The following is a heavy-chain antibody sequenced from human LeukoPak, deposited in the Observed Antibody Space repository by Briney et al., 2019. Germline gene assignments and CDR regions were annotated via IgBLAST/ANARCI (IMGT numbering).Heavy chain of an antibody. J-gene: IGHJ4*02. Sequence: GGSLRLSCAASGFTFSSNWMHWVRQAPGKGLVWVSRINSDGYSTSYADSVKGRFTISRDNAKNTLFLQMNSLRTQDTAVYYCARASDQQLVSPRYWGQGTLVTVSS. CDR1: GFTFSSNW. CDR3: ARASDQQLVSPRY. CDR2: INSDGYST. D-gene: IGHD6-13*01. V-gene: IGHV3-74*01.